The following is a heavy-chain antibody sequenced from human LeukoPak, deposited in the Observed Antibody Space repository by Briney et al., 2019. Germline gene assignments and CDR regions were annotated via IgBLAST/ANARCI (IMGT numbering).Heavy chain of an antibody. CDR3: ATNLGAGWETFDY. CDR1: GYTLTELS. CDR2: SDPEDGET. J-gene: IGHJ4*02. D-gene: IGHD6-19*01. Sequence: ASVKVSCKVSGYTLTELSMHWVRQAPGKGLEWTGGSDPEDGETIYAQKFQGRVTMTEDTSTDTAYMELSSLRSEDTAVYYCATNLGAGWETFDYWGQGTLVTVSS. V-gene: IGHV1-24*01.